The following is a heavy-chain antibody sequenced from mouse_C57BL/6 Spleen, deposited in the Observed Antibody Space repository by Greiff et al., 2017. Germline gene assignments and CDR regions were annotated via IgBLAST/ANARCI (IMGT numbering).Heavy chain of an antibody. J-gene: IGHJ2*01. V-gene: IGHV10-1*01. CDR3: VRQKNLLGYFDY. D-gene: IGHD5-1-1*01. CDR2: IRSKSNNYAT. Sequence: EVQLVESGGGLVQPKGSLKLSCAASGFSFNTYAMNWVRQAPGKGLEWAARIRSKSNNYATSYADSLKDRFTISRDDSESMLYLQMNNLKTEDTAMYYCVRQKNLLGYFDYGGQGTTLTVAS. CDR1: GFSFNTYA.